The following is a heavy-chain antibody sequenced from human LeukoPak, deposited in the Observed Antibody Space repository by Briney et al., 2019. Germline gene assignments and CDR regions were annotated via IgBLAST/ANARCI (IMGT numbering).Heavy chain of an antibody. CDR2: IYYSGST. CDR1: GGSISSSSYY. J-gene: IGHJ4*02. D-gene: IGHD3-3*01. Sequence: SETLSLTCTVSGGSISSSSYYWGWIRQPPGKGLEWIGSIYYSGSTYYNPSLKSRVTTSVDTSKNQFSLKLSSVTAADTAVYYCARVYDFWSGYYYYFDYWGQGTLVTVSS. CDR3: ARVYDFWSGYYYYFDY. V-gene: IGHV4-39*07.